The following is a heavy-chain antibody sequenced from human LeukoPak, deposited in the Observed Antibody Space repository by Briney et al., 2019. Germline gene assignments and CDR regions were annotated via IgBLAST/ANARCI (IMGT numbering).Heavy chain of an antibody. Sequence: SETLSLTCTVSGGSISSYYWGWIRQPPGKGLEWIGSIYYSGSTYYNPSLKSRVTISVDTSKNQFSLKLSSVTAADTAVYYCASGDLGDWFDPWGQGTLVTVSS. J-gene: IGHJ5*02. D-gene: IGHD2-21*01. CDR3: ASGDLGDWFDP. V-gene: IGHV4-39*07. CDR1: GGSISSYY. CDR2: IYYSGST.